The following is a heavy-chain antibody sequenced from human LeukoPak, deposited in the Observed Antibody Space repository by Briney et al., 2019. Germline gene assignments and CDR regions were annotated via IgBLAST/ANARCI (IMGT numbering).Heavy chain of an antibody. Sequence: SQTLSLTCTVSGGSISSGGYYWSWIRQHPGKGLEWIGYIYYSGSTYYNPSLKSRVTISVDTSKNQFSLKLSSVTAADTAVYYCARVVESGSGSYGGYWFDPWGQGTLVTVCS. CDR3: ARVVESGSGSYGGYWFDP. V-gene: IGHV4-31*03. CDR1: GGSISSGGYY. J-gene: IGHJ5*02. D-gene: IGHD3-10*01. CDR2: IYYSGST.